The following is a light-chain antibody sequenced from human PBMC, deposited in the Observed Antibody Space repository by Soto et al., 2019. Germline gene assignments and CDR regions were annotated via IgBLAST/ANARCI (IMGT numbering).Light chain of an antibody. V-gene: IGKV1-27*01. CDR3: QKYDSAPWT. CDR1: QGISNY. J-gene: IGKJ1*01. CDR2: GAS. Sequence: EIQMTQSPSSLSASVGDRVTITCRASQGISNYLAWYQQKPGKVPKLLIYGASTLQSGVPSRLSGSGSGTDFTLIINSLQPEDVATYSCQKYDSAPWTFGQGTKVEIK.